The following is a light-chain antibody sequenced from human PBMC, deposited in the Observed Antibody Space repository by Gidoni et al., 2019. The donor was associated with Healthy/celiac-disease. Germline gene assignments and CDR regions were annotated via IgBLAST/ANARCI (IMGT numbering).Light chain of an antibody. J-gene: IGLJ2*01. CDR3: GTWDSSLSAGEVV. V-gene: IGLV1-51*01. CDR2: ANN. CDR1: SSNIGNNY. Sequence: QSVFTQPPSVSEAHGQKFTISCSWSSSNIGNNYVSWSQQLPGTAPKLLIYANNKRPSGIPDRFSGSKSGTSATLGITGLQTGDEADYYCGTWDSSLSAGEVVFGGGTKLTVL.